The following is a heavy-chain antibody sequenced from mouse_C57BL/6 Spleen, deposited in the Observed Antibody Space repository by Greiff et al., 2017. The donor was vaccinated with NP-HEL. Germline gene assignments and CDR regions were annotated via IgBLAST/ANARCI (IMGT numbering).Heavy chain of an antibody. Sequence: EVQGVESGEGLVKPGGSLKLSCAASGFTFSSYAMSWVRQTPEKRLEWVAYISSGGDYIYYADTVKGRFTISRDNARNTLYLQMSSLKSEDTAMYYCTRERVIKAYYFDYWGQGTTLTVSS. J-gene: IGHJ2*01. CDR2: ISSGGDYI. CDR1: GFTFSSYA. V-gene: IGHV5-9-1*02. CDR3: TRERVIKAYYFDY. D-gene: IGHD1-2*01.